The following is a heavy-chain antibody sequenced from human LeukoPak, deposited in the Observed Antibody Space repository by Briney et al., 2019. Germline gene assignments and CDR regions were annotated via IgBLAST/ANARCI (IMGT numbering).Heavy chain of an antibody. Sequence: GASVKVSCKASGYTFSSYAISWARQAPGQGLEWMGRIIPIFGTANYAQKFQGRVTITADKSTSTAYMELSSLRSEDTAVYYCARDGVVVPAPAWMDVWGKGTTVTVSS. V-gene: IGHV1-69*06. D-gene: IGHD2-2*01. CDR1: GYTFSSYA. J-gene: IGHJ6*04. CDR3: ARDGVVVPAPAWMDV. CDR2: IIPIFGTA.